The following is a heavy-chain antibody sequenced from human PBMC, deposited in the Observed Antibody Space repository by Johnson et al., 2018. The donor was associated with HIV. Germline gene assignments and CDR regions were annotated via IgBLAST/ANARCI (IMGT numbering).Heavy chain of an antibody. J-gene: IGHJ3*02. CDR1: GFTFDDYG. V-gene: IGHV3-20*04. CDR3: TTEAPTLLRAFDI. Sequence: VQLVESGGGVVRPGGSLRISCAASGFTFDDYGMSWVRQAPGKGLEWVSGINWNGGSTGYADSVKGRFTISRDNAKNSLYLQMNSLKTEDTAVYYCTTEAPTLLRAFDIWGQGTMVTVSS. CDR2: INWNGGST.